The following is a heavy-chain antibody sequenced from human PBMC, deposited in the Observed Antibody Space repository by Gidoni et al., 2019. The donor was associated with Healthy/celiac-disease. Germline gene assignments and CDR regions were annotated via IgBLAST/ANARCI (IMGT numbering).Heavy chain of an antibody. Sequence: QVQLVQSGAEVKKPGAAVKVSCTAAGYTFTSYGMSWVRQAPGQGLEWMGWSSAYNGNTNYAQKLQGRVTMTTDTSTSTAYMEMRSLRYDDTAVYYCAREVRFGELPADYWGQGTLVTVSS. D-gene: IGHD3-10*01. CDR1: GYTFTSYG. CDR3: AREVRFGELPADY. CDR2: SSAYNGNT. V-gene: IGHV1-18*04. J-gene: IGHJ4*02.